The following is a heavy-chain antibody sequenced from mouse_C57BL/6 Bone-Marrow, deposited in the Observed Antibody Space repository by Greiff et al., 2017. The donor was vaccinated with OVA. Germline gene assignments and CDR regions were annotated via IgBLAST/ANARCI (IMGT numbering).Heavy chain of an antibody. V-gene: IGHV1-61*01. CDR1: GYTFTSYW. CDR3: AKGATVVATPWYYAMDY. CDR2: IYTSDSET. J-gene: IGHJ4*01. Sequence: VQLQQPGAELVRPGSSVKLSCKASGYTFTSYWMDWVKQRPGQGLEWIGNIYTSDSETHYNQKFKDKATLTVDNSSSTAYMQLSSLTSEDSAVYYCAKGATVVATPWYYAMDYWGQGTSVTVSS. D-gene: IGHD1-1*01.